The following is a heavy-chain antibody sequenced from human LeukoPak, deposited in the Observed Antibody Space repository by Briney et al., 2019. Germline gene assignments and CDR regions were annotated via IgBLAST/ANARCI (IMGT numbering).Heavy chain of an antibody. CDR1: GFTFSDYY. D-gene: IGHD3-22*01. CDR3: VRGQIPYDDY. V-gene: IGHV3-11*01. Sequence: SGGSLRLSCAASGFTFSDYYMNWIRQSPGKGLMWVAYISNSGRDTDYADSVRGRFTISRDNAKNSLYLQMNTLRDDDTAVYFCVRGQIPYDDYWGQGTLVTVSS. CDR2: ISNSGRDT. J-gene: IGHJ4*02.